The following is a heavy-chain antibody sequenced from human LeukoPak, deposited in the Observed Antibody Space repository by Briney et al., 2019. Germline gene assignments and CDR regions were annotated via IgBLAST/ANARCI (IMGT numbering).Heavy chain of an antibody. J-gene: IGHJ6*03. CDR3: AREPSSHYYYYMDV. CDR2: ISSSSSYM. V-gene: IGHV3-21*01. CDR1: GFTFSSYS. Sequence: GSLRLSCAVSGFTFSSYSMKWVRQAPGKGLEWVSSISSSSSYMYYADSVKGRFTISRDNAKNSLYLQMNSLRAEDTAVYYCAREPSSHYYYYMDVWGKGTTVTVSS.